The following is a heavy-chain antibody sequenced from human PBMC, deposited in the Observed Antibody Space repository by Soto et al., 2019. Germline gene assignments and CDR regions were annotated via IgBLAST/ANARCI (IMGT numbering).Heavy chain of an antibody. CDR1: TPSISIDY. Sequence: PETLSLTCTLSTPSISIDYWSLMRQAPGQGLEWIGCIYYSGSTKYNAYLKSRVTISVDTSKNQLSLKLRSVPAADAAVYYCGRRWGRRFDYWGQGTLVTVSS. J-gene: IGHJ4*02. V-gene: IGHV4-59*08. CDR2: IYYSGST. D-gene: IGHD2-15*01. CDR3: GRRWGRRFDY.